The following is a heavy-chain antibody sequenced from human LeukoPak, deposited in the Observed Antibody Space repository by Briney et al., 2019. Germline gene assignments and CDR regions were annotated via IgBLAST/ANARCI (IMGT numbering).Heavy chain of an antibody. V-gene: IGHV4-59*08. J-gene: IGHJ3*02. CDR3: ARLGQAVGATDAFDI. CDR1: GASISSYY. D-gene: IGHD1-26*01. Sequence: SETLSLTCTVSGASISSYYWSWIRQPPGKGLQWIGYVYYSGSTNYNPSLKSRVTISVDTSKNQFSLRLSSVTAADTAVYYCARLGQAVGATDAFDIWGQGTMVTVSS. CDR2: VYYSGST.